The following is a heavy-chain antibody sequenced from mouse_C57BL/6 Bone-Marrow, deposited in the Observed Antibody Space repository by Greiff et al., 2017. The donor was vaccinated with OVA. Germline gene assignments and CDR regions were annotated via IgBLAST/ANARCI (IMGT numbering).Heavy chain of an antibody. D-gene: IGHD2-12*01. CDR2: ISNGGGST. Sequence: VQLKESGGGLVQPGGSLKLSCAASGFTFSDYYMYWVRQTPEKRLEWVAYISNGGGSTYYPDTVKGRFTISRDNAKNTLYLQMSRLKSEDTAMYYCARRGRPFYAMDYWGQGTSVTVSS. V-gene: IGHV5-12*01. CDR1: GFTFSDYY. J-gene: IGHJ4*01. CDR3: ARRGRPFYAMDY.